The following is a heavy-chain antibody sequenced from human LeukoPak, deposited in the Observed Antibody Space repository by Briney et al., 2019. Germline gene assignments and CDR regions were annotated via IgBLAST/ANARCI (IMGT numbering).Heavy chain of an antibody. Sequence: SETLSLTCTVSGGSISSYSWSWIRQPAGKGLEWIGHISNTGSTKYNPSLKSRVTMSVDTSKNQFSLKLSSVTAADTAVYYCARDSSGYSYGYRNNKIFDYWGQGTLVTVSS. D-gene: IGHD5-18*01. CDR3: ARDSSGYSYGYRNNKIFDY. V-gene: IGHV4-4*07. J-gene: IGHJ4*02. CDR2: ISNTGST. CDR1: GGSISSYS.